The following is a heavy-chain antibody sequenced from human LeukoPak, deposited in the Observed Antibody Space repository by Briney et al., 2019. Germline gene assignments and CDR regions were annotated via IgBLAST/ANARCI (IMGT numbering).Heavy chain of an antibody. CDR3: ARGFEGELSFDY. CDR1: GYTFTSYG. V-gene: IGHV1-3*01. CDR2: INAGNGNT. D-gene: IGHD3-16*02. J-gene: IGHJ4*02. Sequence: ASVKVSCKASGYTFTSYGISWVRQAPGQRLEWMGWINAGNGNTKYSQKFQGRVTITRDTSASTAYMELSSLRSEDTAVYYCARGFEGELSFDYWGQGTLVTVSS.